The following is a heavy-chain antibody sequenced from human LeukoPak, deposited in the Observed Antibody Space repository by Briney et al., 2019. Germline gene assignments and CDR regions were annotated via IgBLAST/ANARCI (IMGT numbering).Heavy chain of an antibody. Sequence: GGSLRLSRAASGFTFSSYAMHWVRQAPGKGLEWVSVISYDGSNKYYADSVKGRFTISRDNSKNTLYLQMNSLRAEDTAVYYCARDPTYNYGYYYYYYGMDVWGQGTTVTVSS. CDR2: ISYDGSNK. J-gene: IGHJ6*02. CDR3: ARDPTYNYGYYYYYYGMDV. CDR1: GFTFSSYA. V-gene: IGHV3-30*04. D-gene: IGHD5-18*01.